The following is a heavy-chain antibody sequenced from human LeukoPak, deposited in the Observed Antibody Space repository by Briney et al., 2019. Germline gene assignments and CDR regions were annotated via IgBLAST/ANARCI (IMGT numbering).Heavy chain of an antibody. D-gene: IGHD6-13*01. CDR2: ISSSSSTI. J-gene: IGHJ4*02. V-gene: IGHV3-48*04. CDR1: GFTFSSYS. Sequence: PGGSLRLSCAASGFTFSSYSMNWVRQAPGKGLEWVSYISSSSSTIYYADSVKGRFTISRDNAKNSLYLQMNSLRAEDTAVYYCARADPARIAAAGTTRPWGYWGQGTLVTVSS. CDR3: ARADPARIAAAGTTRPWGY.